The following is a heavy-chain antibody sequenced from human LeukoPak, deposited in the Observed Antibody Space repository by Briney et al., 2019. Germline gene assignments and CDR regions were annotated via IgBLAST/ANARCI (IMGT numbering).Heavy chain of an antibody. V-gene: IGHV3-30*02. J-gene: IGHJ5*01. CDR1: GFTFSSCG. D-gene: IGHD6-13*01. CDR2: IRYHGSNQ. Sequence: GGSLRLSCAASGFTFSSCGMHWVRQAPGKGLEWVAFIRYHGSNQYYADSVKGRFTLSRDNSKNRMYLQMNSLRTEDTAVYYCAKGLEGSNWSGDWFDSWGPGTLVTVS. CDR3: AKGLEGSNWSGDWFDS.